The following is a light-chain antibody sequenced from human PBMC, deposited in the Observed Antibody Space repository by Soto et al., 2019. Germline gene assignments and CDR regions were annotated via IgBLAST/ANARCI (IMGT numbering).Light chain of an antibody. CDR3: QQYGSSRT. CDR1: QSVSSSY. Sequence: EIVLTQSPGTLSLSPGERATLSCRASQSVSSSYLAWYQQTPGQAPRLLIYGVSSRATGIPDRFSGSGSETAFTITSIRLEHEDFSVYYCQQYGSSRTFGQGTKVEIK. V-gene: IGKV3-20*01. J-gene: IGKJ1*01. CDR2: GVS.